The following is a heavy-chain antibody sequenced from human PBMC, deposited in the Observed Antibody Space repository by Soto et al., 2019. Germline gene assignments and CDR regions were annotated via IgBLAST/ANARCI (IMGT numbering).Heavy chain of an antibody. CDR2: SSTSGRST. D-gene: IGHD6-19*01. CDR1: GIDFINYA. V-gene: IGHV3-23*01. CDR3: AKDGNWLDVFLDL. Sequence: PGGSLRLSCVVSGIDFINYAMTWVRQAPGKGLEWVAISSTSGRSTYHADSVRGRFTISRDNSKNTLYLHMTNLRAEDTAVYYCAKDGNWLDVFLDLWGQGTPVTVSS. J-gene: IGHJ4*02.